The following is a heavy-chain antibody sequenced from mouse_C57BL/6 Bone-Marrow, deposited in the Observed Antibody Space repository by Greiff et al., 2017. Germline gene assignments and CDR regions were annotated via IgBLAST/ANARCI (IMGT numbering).Heavy chain of an antibody. CDR3: ARDYITTVVAFYWYFDV. Sequence: EVQLQQSGPGLVKPSQSLSLTCSVTGYSITSGYYWNWIRQFPGNKLEWMGYISYDGSNNYNPSLKNRISITRDTSKNQFFLKLNSVTTEDTATYYCARDYITTVVAFYWYFDVWGTGTTVTVSS. D-gene: IGHD1-1*01. CDR1: GYSITSGYY. CDR2: ISYDGSN. J-gene: IGHJ1*03. V-gene: IGHV3-6*01.